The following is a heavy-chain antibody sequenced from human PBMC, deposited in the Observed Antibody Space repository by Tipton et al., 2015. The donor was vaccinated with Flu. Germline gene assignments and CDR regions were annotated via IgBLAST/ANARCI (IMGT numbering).Heavy chain of an antibody. J-gene: IGHJ4*02. V-gene: IGHV4-59*01. CDR3: ARMTTALNFDY. D-gene: IGHD4-11*01. Sequence: LRLSCTVSGGSISSYYWSWIRQPPGKGLEWIGYIYYSGSTNYNPSLKSRFTISVDTSKNQFSLKLSSVTAADTAVYYCARMTTALNFDYWGQGTLVTVSS. CDR2: IYYSGST. CDR1: GGSISSYY.